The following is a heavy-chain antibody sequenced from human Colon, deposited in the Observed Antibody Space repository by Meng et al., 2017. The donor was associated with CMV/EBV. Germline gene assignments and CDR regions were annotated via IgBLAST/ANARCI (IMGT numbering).Heavy chain of an antibody. D-gene: IGHD3-10*01. CDR3: ARGYYGSWTFYDMDWYFDI. Sequence: SISTYYWTWIRPSPGKGLEWIGHIFYTGNTNYNPSLKSRVSISLDTSNNQFSLRLSSVTAADTAVYYCARGYYGSWTFYDMDWYFDIWGRGTLVTVSS. CDR1: SISTYY. CDR2: IFYTGNT. V-gene: IGHV4-59*01. J-gene: IGHJ2*01.